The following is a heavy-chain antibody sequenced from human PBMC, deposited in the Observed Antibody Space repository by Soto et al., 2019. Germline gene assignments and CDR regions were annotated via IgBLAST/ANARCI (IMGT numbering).Heavy chain of an antibody. CDR2: IYSGGST. V-gene: IGHV3-53*02. D-gene: IGHD1-26*01. CDR1: GFTVSSNY. J-gene: IGHJ4*02. Sequence: EVQLVETGGGLIQPGGSLRLYCAASGFTVSSNYMSWVRQAPGKGLEWVSVIYSGGSTYYADSVKGRFTISRDNAKNTLYLQMNSLRAEDTAVYYCARTDWSGSANFDYWGQGTLVTVSS. CDR3: ARTDWSGSANFDY.